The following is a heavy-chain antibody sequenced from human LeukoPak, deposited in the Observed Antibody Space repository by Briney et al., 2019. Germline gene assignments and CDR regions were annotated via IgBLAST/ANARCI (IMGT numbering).Heavy chain of an antibody. CDR1: GGSISSGSYY. CDR3: ARQRVLWFGESLSDNGFDP. J-gene: IGHJ5*02. CDR2: IYYSGST. V-gene: IGHV4-39*01. D-gene: IGHD3-10*01. Sequence: PPETLSLTCTVSGGSISSGSYYWGWIRQPPGKGLEWIGSIYYSGSTYYNPSLKSRVTISVDTSKNQFSLKLSSVTAADTAVYYCARQRVLWFGESLSDNGFDPWGQGTLVTVSS.